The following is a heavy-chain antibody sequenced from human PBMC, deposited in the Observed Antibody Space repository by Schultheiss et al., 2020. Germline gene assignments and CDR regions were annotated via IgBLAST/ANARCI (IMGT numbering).Heavy chain of an antibody. CDR3: ARRTVDTAMDIGMDV. V-gene: IGHV4-59*08. J-gene: IGHJ6*02. Sequence: SETLSLTCSVSGASISSSYWSWIRQPPGGGLEWIGSIYYSGSTNYNPSLKSRVTISVDTSKNQFSLKLSSVTAADTAVYYCARRTVDTAMDIGMDVWGQGTTVTVSS. D-gene: IGHD5-18*01. CDR1: GASISSSY. CDR2: IYYSGST.